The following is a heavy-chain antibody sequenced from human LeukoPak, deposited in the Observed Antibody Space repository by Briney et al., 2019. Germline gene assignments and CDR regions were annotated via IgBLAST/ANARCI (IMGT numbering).Heavy chain of an antibody. CDR3: ARTPSSWFQLYYYYYYMDV. V-gene: IGHV1-8*01. D-gene: IGHD6-13*01. J-gene: IGHJ6*03. Sequence: ASVKVSCKASGYTFTSYDINWVRQATGQGLEWMGWMNPNSGNTGYAQKFQGRVTMTRNTSISTAYMELSSLRSEDTAVYYCARTPSSWFQLYYYYYYMDVWGKGTTVTISS. CDR2: MNPNSGNT. CDR1: GYTFTSYD.